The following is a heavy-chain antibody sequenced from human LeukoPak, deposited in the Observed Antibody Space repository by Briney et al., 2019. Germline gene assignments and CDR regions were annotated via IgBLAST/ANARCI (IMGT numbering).Heavy chain of an antibody. D-gene: IGHD2-2*01. CDR3: AKDSWKTVPAASGY. CDR2: ISGGGIST. J-gene: IGHJ4*02. Sequence: GGSLRLSCAASGFTFKNYAVSWVRQAPGKGLEWVSAISGGGISTYYADSVKGRFTISRDNSKNTVYLQMNSLRAEDTAIYYCAKDSWKTVPAASGYWGQGTLVTVSS. V-gene: IGHV3-23*01. CDR1: GFTFKNYA.